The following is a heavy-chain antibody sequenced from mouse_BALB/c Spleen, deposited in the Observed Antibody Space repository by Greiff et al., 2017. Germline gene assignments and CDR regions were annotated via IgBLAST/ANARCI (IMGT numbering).Heavy chain of an antibody. CDR2: IWGDGST. Sequence: VMLVESGPGLVAPSQSLSITCTVSGFSLTGYGVNWVRQPPGKGLEWLGMIWGDGSTDYNSALKSRLSISKDNSKSQVFLKMNSLQTDDTARYYCARDPGYDGYAMDYWGQGTSVTVSS. J-gene: IGHJ4*01. V-gene: IGHV2-6-7*01. D-gene: IGHD2-14*01. CDR1: GFSLTGYG. CDR3: ARDPGYDGYAMDY.